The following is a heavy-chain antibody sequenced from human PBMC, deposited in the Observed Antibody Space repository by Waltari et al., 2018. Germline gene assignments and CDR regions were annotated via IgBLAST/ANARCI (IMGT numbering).Heavy chain of an antibody. Sequence: QVQLVESGGGVVQPGGSLRLSCAASGFTFRDYGMHWVRQAPGKGLEWVAFVGSDENNKKYADFVRGRFTISRDNSKNTVSLQMSSLRIEDTAIYYCVNDFWSDWRNYWGQGTLVAVSS. CDR2: VGSDENNK. CDR1: GFTFRDYG. CDR3: VNDFWSDWRNY. D-gene: IGHD3-3*01. V-gene: IGHV3-30*02. J-gene: IGHJ4*02.